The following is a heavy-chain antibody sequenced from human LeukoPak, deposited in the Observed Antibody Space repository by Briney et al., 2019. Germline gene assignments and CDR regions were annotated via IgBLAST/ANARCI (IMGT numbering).Heavy chain of an antibody. J-gene: IGHJ6*02. D-gene: IGHD3-10*01. CDR2: ISHDGRTE. CDR1: GFTFGDYG. CDR3: AKDKPLRERARRAIDSGIVYYYYGMDV. V-gene: IGHV3-30*18. Sequence: QPGGSLRLSCAASGFTFGDYGMHWVRQAPGKGLEWVAVISHDGRTEFYGDSVKGRFTVSRDSSQNTLYLQMNDLRGEDTAAYYCAKDKPLRERARRAIDSGIVYYYYGMDVWGQGTTVTVSS.